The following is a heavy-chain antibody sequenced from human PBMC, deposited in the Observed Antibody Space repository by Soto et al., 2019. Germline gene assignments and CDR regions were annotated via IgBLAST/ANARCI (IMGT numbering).Heavy chain of an antibody. CDR3: ASWLKTSGWYVLLEGSFDY. D-gene: IGHD6-19*01. CDR1: GFTFSSYW. CDR2: IKQDGSAK. Sequence: EVQLVESGGGLVQPGGSLRLSCAASGFTFSSYWMTWVRQAPGKGLEWVANIKQDGSAKYYVDSVKGRFTISRDNAKNSLYLPMNSLRAEDTAVYYCASWLKTSGWYVLLEGSFDYWGQGTLVTVSS. J-gene: IGHJ4*02. V-gene: IGHV3-7*01.